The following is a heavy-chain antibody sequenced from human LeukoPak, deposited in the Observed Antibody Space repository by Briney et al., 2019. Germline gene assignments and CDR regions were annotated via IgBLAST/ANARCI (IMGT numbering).Heavy chain of an antibody. CDR2: ISGSGGST. V-gene: IGHV3-23*01. CDR3: AKHQNKGFDY. J-gene: IGHJ4*02. CDR1: GFTFASYA. Sequence: GGSLRLSCAASGFTFASYAMSWVRQAPGKGLEWVSIISGSGGSTYYVDSVKGRFTITRDNSKNTLYLQMNSLRAEDAAVYYCAKHQNKGFDYWGQGTLVTVSS.